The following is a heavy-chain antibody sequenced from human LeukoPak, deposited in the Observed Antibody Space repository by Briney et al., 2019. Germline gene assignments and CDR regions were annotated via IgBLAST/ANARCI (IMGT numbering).Heavy chain of an antibody. CDR1: SGSISSSDFF. CDR3: ARSSAWSPFDY. CDR2: IYYSGST. V-gene: IGHV4-39*01. Sequence: SETLSLTCTVSSGSISSSDFFWGWIRQPPGKGLEWIGNIYYSGSTNYNPSLKSRVAISVDTSKNQFSLKLSSVTATDTAVYYCARSSAWSPFDYWGQGTLVTVSS. D-gene: IGHD6-13*01. J-gene: IGHJ4*02.